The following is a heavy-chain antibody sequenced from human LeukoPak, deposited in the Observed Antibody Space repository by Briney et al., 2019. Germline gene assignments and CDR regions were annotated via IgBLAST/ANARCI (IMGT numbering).Heavy chain of an antibody. CDR2: IYYSGST. J-gene: IGHJ6*02. Sequence: SETLSLTCTVSGGSISSYYWSWIRQPPGKGLEWIGYIYYSGSTNYNPSLKSRVTISVDTSKNQFSLKLSSVTAADTAVYYCARHRDYYNYGMDVWGQGTTVTVSS. CDR3: ARHRDYYNYGMDV. V-gene: IGHV4-59*08. CDR1: GGSISSYY.